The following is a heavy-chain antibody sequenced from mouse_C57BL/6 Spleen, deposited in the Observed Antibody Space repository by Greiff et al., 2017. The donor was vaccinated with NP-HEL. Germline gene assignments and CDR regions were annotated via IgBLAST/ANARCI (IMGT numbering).Heavy chain of an antibody. D-gene: IGHD1-1*01. V-gene: IGHV5-17*01. CDR1: GFTFSDYG. CDR3: ARGLIITTVVSPYGYFDV. J-gene: IGHJ1*03. CDR2: ISSGSSTI. Sequence: EVHLVESGGGLVKPGGSLKLSCAASGFTFSDYGMHWVRQAPEKGLEWVAYISSGSSTIYYADTVKGRFTISRDNAKNTLFLQMTSLRSEDTAMYYWARGLIITTVVSPYGYFDVGGTGTTVTVAS.